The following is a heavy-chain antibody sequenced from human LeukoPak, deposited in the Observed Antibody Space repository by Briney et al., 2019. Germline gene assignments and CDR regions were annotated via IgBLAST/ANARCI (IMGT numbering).Heavy chain of an antibody. Sequence: PSETLSLTCTVSGASISSYYWSWIRQSPGKGLEWIGYIYNSGSTSYNPSLKSRVTISVDTSKNQFSLKLSSVTAADTAVYYCARGNSGWSQSDYWGQGTLVTVSS. CDR1: GASISSYY. D-gene: IGHD6-13*01. CDR2: IYNSGST. J-gene: IGHJ4*02. V-gene: IGHV4-59*01. CDR3: ARGNSGWSQSDY.